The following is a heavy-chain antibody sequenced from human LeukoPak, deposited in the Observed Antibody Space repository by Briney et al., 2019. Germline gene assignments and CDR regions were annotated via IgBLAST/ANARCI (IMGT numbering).Heavy chain of an antibody. CDR2: ISAYNGNT. CDR3: ARGGNYYDSSGYFHY. CDR1: GGTFSSYA. V-gene: IGHV1-18*01. J-gene: IGHJ4*02. D-gene: IGHD3-22*01. Sequence: ASVKVSCKASGGTFSSYAISWVRQAPGQGLEWMGWISAYNGNTNYAQKLQGRVTMTTDTSTSTAYMELRSLRSDDTAVYYCARGGNYYDSSGYFHYWGQGTLVTVSS.